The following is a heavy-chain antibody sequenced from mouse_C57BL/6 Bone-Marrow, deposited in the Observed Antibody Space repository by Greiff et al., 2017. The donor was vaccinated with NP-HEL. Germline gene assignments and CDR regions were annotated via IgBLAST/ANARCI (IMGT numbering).Heavy chain of an antibody. J-gene: IGHJ2*01. CDR1: GFTFSSYG. CDR3: ARHIPPIYYYGSSYVDFDY. CDR2: ISSGGSYT. Sequence: EVKLMESGGDLVKPGGSLKLSCAASGFTFSSYGMSWVRQTPDKRLEWVATISSGGSYTYYPDSVKGRFTISRDNAKNTLYLQMSSLKSEDTAMYYCARHIPPIYYYGSSYVDFDYWGQGTTLTVSS. D-gene: IGHD1-1*01. V-gene: IGHV5-6*01.